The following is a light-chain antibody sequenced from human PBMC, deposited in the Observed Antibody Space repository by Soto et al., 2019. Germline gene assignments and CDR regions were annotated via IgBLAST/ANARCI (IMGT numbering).Light chain of an antibody. Sequence: EIVMTQSAATPSVAACEGSARCFRASQSVSSNLAWYQQKPGQAPRLLIYGASTRATGIPARFSGSGSGTEFTLTISSLQSEDFAVYYCQQYNNWPQTFGQGTKVDIK. CDR3: QQYNNWPQT. CDR2: GAS. CDR1: QSVSSN. V-gene: IGKV3-15*01. J-gene: IGKJ1*01.